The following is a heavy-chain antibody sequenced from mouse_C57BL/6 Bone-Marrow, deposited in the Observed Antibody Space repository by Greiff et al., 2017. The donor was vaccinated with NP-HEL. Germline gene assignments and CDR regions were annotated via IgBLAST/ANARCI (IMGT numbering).Heavy chain of an antibody. V-gene: IGHV1-22*01. J-gene: IGHJ2*01. CDR2: INPNNGGT. D-gene: IGHD1-1*01. CDR1: GYTFTDYN. Sequence: VQLQQSGPELVKPGASVKMSCKASGYTFTDYNMHWVKQSHGKSLEWIGYINPNNGGTSYNQKFKGKGTLTVNKSSSTAYMELRSLTSEDSAVYYCARGVYYGSSYDYFDYWGQGTTLTVSS. CDR3: ARGVYYGSSYDYFDY.